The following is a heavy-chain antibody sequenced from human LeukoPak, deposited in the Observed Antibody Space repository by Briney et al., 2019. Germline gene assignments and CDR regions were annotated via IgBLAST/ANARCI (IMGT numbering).Heavy chain of an antibody. CDR3: TRVSYGRGDYFDY. J-gene: IGHJ4*02. V-gene: IGHV6-1*01. CDR1: GDSVSSNSVA. Sequence: SQTLSLTCAISGDSVSSNSVAWNWIRQSPSRGLEWLGRTYYRSNWYNDYAVSVKSRITISADTSRNQFSLQLKSVTPEDTAVYFCTRVSYGRGDYFDYWGQGTLVTVSS. CDR2: TYYRSNWYN. D-gene: IGHD5-18*01.